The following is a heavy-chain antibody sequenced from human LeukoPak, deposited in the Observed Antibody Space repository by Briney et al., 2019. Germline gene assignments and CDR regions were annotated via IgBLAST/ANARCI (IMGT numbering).Heavy chain of an antibody. CDR3: AGGRLSGSYYFDY. J-gene: IGHJ4*02. D-gene: IGHD3-10*01. CDR1: GFTFSSYA. Sequence: PGGSLRLSCAASGFTFSSYAMHGVRQAPGKGLEWVAVISYDGSNKYYADSVKGRFTISRDNSKNTLYLQMNSLRAEDTAVYYCAGGRLSGSYYFDYWGQGTLVTVSS. V-gene: IGHV3-30-3*01. CDR2: ISYDGSNK.